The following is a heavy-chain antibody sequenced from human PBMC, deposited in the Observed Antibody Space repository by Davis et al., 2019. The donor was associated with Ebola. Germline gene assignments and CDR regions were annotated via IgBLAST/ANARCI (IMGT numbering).Heavy chain of an antibody. Sequence: SETLSLTCAVSGGSISSGGYSWSWIRQPPGKGLEWIAYTYHSGSTYYNPSLKSRVTISVDMSKNQFSLKLSSVTAADTAVYYCARGRALRPPWFDPWGQGTLVTVSS. J-gene: IGHJ5*02. V-gene: IGHV4-30-2*01. CDR1: GGSISSGGYS. CDR2: TYHSGST. CDR3: ARGRALRPPWFDP.